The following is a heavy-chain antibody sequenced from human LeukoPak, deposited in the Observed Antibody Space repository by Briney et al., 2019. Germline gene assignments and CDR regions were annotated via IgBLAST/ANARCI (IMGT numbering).Heavy chain of an antibody. V-gene: IGHV3-23*01. D-gene: IGHD2-21*02. J-gene: IGHJ4*02. CDR2: ISGAGNT. CDR1: GFTFSSYS. Sequence: GGSLRLSCAASGFTFSSYSISWVRQAPGKGLHWVSLISGAGNTYYAASVKGRFTISRDNSKNTLCLQMNSLRAEDTAVYYCAKESRHCGGDCFSLLDCWGQGTLVTVSS. CDR3: AKESRHCGGDCFSLLDC.